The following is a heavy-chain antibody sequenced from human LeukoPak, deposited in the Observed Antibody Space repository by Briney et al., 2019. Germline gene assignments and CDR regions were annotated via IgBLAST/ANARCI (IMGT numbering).Heavy chain of an antibody. Sequence: SETLSLTCTVSGGSISSGSYYWSWIRQPAGKGLEWIGRIYTSGSTNYNPSLKSRVTISVDTPKNQFSLKLSSVTAADTAVYYCAREGIVATIYYYYMDVWGKGTTVTVSS. CDR1: GGSISSGSYY. CDR3: AREGIVATIYYYYMDV. CDR2: IYTSGST. D-gene: IGHD5-12*01. J-gene: IGHJ6*03. V-gene: IGHV4-61*02.